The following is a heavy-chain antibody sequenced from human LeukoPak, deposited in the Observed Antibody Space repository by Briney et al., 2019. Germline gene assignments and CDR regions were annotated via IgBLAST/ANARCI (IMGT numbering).Heavy chain of an antibody. V-gene: IGHV4-34*01. J-gene: IGHJ5*02. CDR1: GGSFSGYY. D-gene: IGHD2-15*01. CDR2: INHSGST. Sequence: SETLSLTCAVYGGSFSGYYWSWIRQPPEKGLEWIGEINHSGSTNYNPSLKSRVTISVDTSKNQFSLKLSSVTAADSAVYYCARDLIEYCSGGTCSDWFDPWGQGTLVTVSS. CDR3: ARDLIEYCSGGTCSDWFDP.